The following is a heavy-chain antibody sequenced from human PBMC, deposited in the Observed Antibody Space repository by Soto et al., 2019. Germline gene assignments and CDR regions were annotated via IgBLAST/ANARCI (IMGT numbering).Heavy chain of an antibody. CDR1: GFIFTTYT. J-gene: IGHJ4*02. CDR2: ISSDSNYM. Sequence: EVQLVESGGDLVKPGGSLRLSCEASGFIFTTYTMNWVRQAPGKGLEWVSSISSDSNYMFHANSVKGRFTISRDNAKNSLYLQMNSLGAEDTAVYYCAKARGGQVTKGASFEYWGQGTRVTVSS. V-gene: IGHV3-21*02. D-gene: IGHD3-16*01. CDR3: AKARGGQVTKGASFEY.